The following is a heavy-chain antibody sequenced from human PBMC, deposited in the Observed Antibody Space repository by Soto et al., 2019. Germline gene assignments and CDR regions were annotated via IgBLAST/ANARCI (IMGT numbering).Heavy chain of an antibody. J-gene: IGHJ4*02. Sequence: GGSLRLSCAASGFAFSSYGMHWVRQTSGKGLEWVAVIWYDGSNKYYTDSVKGRFTISRDNSKNTLYLQMNSLRAEDTAVYYCAKDDGYSRNWGQGTLVTVSS. CDR1: GFAFSSYG. V-gene: IGHV3-33*06. CDR2: IWYDGSNK. D-gene: IGHD6-13*01. CDR3: AKDDGYSRN.